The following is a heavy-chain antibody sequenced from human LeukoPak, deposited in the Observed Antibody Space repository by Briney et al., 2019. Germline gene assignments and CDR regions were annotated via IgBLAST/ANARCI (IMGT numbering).Heavy chain of an antibody. CDR2: INPNSGGT. D-gene: IGHD2-21*02. V-gene: IGHV1-2*02. Sequence: ASVKVSCKAFGYTFTGYYMHWVRQAPGQGLEWMGWINPNSGGTNYAQKFQGRVTMTRDTSISTACMELSRLTSDDTAVYSCARGVTARGFYYYMDIWGKGTTVTISS. CDR1: GYTFTGYY. CDR3: ARGVTARGFYYYMDI. J-gene: IGHJ6*03.